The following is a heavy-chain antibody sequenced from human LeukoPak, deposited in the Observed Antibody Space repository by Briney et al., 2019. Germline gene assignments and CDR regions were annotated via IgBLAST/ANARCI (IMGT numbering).Heavy chain of an antibody. D-gene: IGHD4-23*01. CDR1: GFTFSSYS. Sequence: PGGSLRLSCAASGFTFSSYSMNWVRQAPGKGLEWLSYISFSGSTIYYADSVKGRFTISRDNAQNSVYLQMSSLRDEDTAVYYCAGYYGGSPGWGQGTLVTVSS. CDR3: AGYYGGSPG. CDR2: ISFSGSTI. J-gene: IGHJ4*02. V-gene: IGHV3-48*02.